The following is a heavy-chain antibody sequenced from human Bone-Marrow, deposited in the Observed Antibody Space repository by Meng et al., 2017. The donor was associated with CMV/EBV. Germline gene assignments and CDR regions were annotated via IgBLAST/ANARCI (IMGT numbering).Heavy chain of an antibody. V-gene: IGHV3-73*01. J-gene: IGHJ6*02. Sequence: GGSLRLSCAASGFTFSSYAMSWVRQASGKGLEWVGRIRSKANSYATAYAASVKGRFTISRDDSKNTAYLQMNSLKTEDTAVYYCTRTQENSYGSYYYYYYGMDVWGQGTTVTVSS. CDR1: GFTFSSYA. CDR2: IRSKANSYAT. CDR3: TRTQENSYGSYYYYYYGMDV. D-gene: IGHD5-18*01.